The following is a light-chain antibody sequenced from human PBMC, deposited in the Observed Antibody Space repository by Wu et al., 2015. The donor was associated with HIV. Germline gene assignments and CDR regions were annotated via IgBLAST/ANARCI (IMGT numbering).Light chain of an antibody. CDR3: QQYHSSPLT. J-gene: IGKJ4*01. CDR1: ETLSSNS. V-gene: IGKV3-20*01. Sequence: IVLTQSPDILSLSPGERATLSCRASETLSSNSLAWYQQRPGQAPRLLIYGVSTRATGISDRFSGSGSGADFTLIISRLEPGDLGLFFCQQYHSSPLTSVGGTDVEIQ. CDR2: GVS.